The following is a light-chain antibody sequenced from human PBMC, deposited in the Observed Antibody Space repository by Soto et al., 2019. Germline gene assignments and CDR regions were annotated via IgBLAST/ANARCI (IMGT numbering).Light chain of an antibody. CDR3: SSATNTDTLVV. V-gene: IGLV2-14*01. CDR2: EVN. CDR1: SSDIASYKF. Sequence: QSVLTQPASVSGSPGQSITISCTGTSSDIASYKFVSWFQHHPGKAPKLLIYEVNNRPSGIPNRFSGSKSGNTASLTISGLQPEDEANYFCSSATNTDTLVVFGGGTKLTVL. J-gene: IGLJ2*01.